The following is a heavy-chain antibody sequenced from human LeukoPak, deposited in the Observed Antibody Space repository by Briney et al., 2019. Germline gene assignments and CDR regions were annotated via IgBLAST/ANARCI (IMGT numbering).Heavy chain of an antibody. V-gene: IGHV3-66*01. CDR1: GFTVSSTY. D-gene: IGHD3-22*01. Sequence: GGSLRLSCAASGFTVSSTYLTWVRQAPGKGLEWLSVIYSGGYTYYADSVKGRFFISRDNSKNTLYLQMNSLRAEDTAVYYCAKDGHYDSSGFTLQYWGQGTLVTVSS. J-gene: IGHJ1*01. CDR2: IYSGGYT. CDR3: AKDGHYDSSGFTLQY.